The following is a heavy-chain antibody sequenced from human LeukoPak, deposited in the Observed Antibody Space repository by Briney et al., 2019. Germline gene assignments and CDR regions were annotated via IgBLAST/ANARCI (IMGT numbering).Heavy chain of an antibody. J-gene: IGHJ6*03. Sequence: SETLSLTCTVSGDSISSGNYWGWIRQPPGKGLEWIGSIFHTGSTYFNLSLKSRVTISVDTPKNQFSLRLSSVTAADTAVYYCARRVTSLYYYYYMDVWGKGTTVTVSS. CDR1: GDSISSGNY. CDR3: ARRVTSLYYYYYMDV. V-gene: IGHV4-38-2*02. CDR2: IFHTGST. D-gene: IGHD4-11*01.